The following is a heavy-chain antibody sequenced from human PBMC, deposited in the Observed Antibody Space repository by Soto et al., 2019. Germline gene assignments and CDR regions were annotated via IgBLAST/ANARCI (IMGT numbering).Heavy chain of an antibody. J-gene: IGHJ4*02. CDR1: GFTFSSYA. V-gene: IGHV3-23*01. CDR3: AKGDTIFGVVISGLDY. D-gene: IGHD3-3*01. CDR2: ISGSGGST. Sequence: GGSLRLSCAASGFTFSSYAMSWVRQAPGKGLEWVSAISGSGGSTYYADSAKARFTISRDNSKDTLYLQMNSLRAEDTAVYYCAKGDTIFGVVISGLDYWGQGTLVTVSS.